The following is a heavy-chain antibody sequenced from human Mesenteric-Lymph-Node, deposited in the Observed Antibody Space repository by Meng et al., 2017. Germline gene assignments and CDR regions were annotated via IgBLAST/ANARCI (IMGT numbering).Heavy chain of an antibody. CDR3: ARAPSLIYGGNRTGGMDV. CDR1: GGTFSSYT. CDR2: IIPILGIA. J-gene: IGHJ6*02. Sequence: SVKVSCKASGGTFSSYTTSWVRQAPGQGLEWMGRIIPILGIANYAQKFQGRVTITADKSTSTAYMELSSLRSEDTAVYYCARAPSLIYGGNRTGGMDVWGQGTTVTVSS. V-gene: IGHV1-69*02. D-gene: IGHD4-23*01.